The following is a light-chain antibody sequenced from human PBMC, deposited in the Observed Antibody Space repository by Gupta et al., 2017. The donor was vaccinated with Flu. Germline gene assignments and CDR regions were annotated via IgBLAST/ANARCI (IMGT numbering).Light chain of an antibody. CDR1: QTVSNNY. J-gene: IGKJ4*01. V-gene: IGKV3-20*01. CDR3: QQDDNSPIT. CDR2: GAS. Sequence: GTLSLSAGERGTLSCRASQTVSNNYLAWYQQKPGQTPRLLIYGASSRATGIPDRFSGSGSGTDFTLTISSLEPEDFAVYYCQQDDNSPITFGGGTKVDIK.